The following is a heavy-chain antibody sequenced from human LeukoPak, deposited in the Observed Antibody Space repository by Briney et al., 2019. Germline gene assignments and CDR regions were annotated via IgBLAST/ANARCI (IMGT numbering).Heavy chain of an antibody. J-gene: IGHJ4*02. Sequence: ASVKVSCMASGYTFTGYYMHWVRQAPGQGLEWMGWINPNSGGTNYAQKFQGRVTMTRDTSISTAYMELSRLRSDDTAVYYCARRSDYYYDSSGVGTYYFDYWGQGTLVTVSS. D-gene: IGHD3-22*01. CDR1: GYTFTGYY. CDR2: INPNSGGT. V-gene: IGHV1-2*02. CDR3: ARRSDYYYDSSGVGTYYFDY.